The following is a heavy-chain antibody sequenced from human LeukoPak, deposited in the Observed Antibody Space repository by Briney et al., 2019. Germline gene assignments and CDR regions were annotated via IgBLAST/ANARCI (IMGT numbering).Heavy chain of an antibody. CDR2: IWYDGSNK. D-gene: IGHD4-17*01. V-gene: IGHV3-33*01. CDR3: ARVSTVTTIPYSYGMDV. CDR1: GFTFSSYG. J-gene: IGHJ6*04. Sequence: GRSLRLSCAASGFTFSSYGMHWVRQAPGKGLEWVAVIWYDGSNKYYADSVKGRFTISRDNSKNTLYLQMNSLRPEDPAGYNCARVSTVTTIPYSYGMDVWGKGPPVTVSS.